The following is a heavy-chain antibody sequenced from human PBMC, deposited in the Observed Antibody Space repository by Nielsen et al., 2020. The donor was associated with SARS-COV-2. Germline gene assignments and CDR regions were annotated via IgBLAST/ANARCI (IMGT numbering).Heavy chain of an antibody. CDR1: GCSISSGGYY. CDR3: ARDTLYSSSPDAFDI. CDR2: IYYSGST. V-gene: IGHV4-31*03. J-gene: IGHJ3*02. Sequence: SETLSLTCTVSGCSISSGGYYWSWIRQHPGKGLEWIGYIYYSGSTYYNPSLKSRVTISVDTSKNQFSLKLSSVTAADTAVYYCARDTLYSSSPDAFDIWGQGTMVTVFS. D-gene: IGHD6-13*01.